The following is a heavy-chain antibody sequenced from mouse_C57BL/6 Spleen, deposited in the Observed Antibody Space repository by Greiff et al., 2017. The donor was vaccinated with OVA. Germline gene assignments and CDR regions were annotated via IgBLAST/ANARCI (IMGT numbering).Heavy chain of an antibody. CDR2: IHPNSGST. Sequence: QVQLQQPGAELVKPGASVKLSCKASGYTFTSYWMHWVKQRPGQGLEWIGMIHPNSGSTNYNEKFKSKATLTVDKSSSTAYMQLSSLTSEDSAVYYCARPCYGSGYPIDYWGQGTTLTVSS. V-gene: IGHV1-64*01. CDR3: ARPCYGSGYPIDY. CDR1: GYTFTSYW. J-gene: IGHJ2*01. D-gene: IGHD1-1*01.